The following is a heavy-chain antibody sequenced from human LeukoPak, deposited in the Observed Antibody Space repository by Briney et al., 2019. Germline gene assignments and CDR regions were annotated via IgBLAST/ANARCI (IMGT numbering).Heavy chain of an antibody. CDR3: TRGAGWLIDY. V-gene: IGHV4-59*01. J-gene: IGHJ4*02. D-gene: IGHD3-16*01. CDR2: FHNSGTS. Sequence: PSETLSLTCTVSDDSISDYYRGWIRQPPGKGLEWIGYFHNSGTSTYNPSLKSRVTISADTSKNQFSLKLNSLTTADTAVYFCTRGAGWLIDYWGQGILVTVSS. CDR1: DDSISDYY.